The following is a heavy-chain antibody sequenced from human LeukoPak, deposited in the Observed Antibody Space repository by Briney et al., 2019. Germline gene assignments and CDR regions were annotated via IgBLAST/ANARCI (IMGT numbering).Heavy chain of an antibody. Sequence: ASVKVSCKASGYTFTSYDINWVRQATGQGLEWMGWINPNSGGTNYAQKFQGRVTMTRDTSISTAYMELSRLRSEDTAVYYCARASRAFHYWGQGTLVTVSS. CDR1: GYTFTSYD. J-gene: IGHJ4*02. CDR2: INPNSGGT. D-gene: IGHD2/OR15-2a*01. V-gene: IGHV1-2*02. CDR3: ARASRAFHY.